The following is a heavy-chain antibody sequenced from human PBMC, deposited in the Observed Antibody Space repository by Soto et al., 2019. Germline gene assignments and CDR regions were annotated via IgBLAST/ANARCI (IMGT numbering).Heavy chain of an antibody. CDR1: GYTFSNFG. CDR3: ARVIMIFGVANLGSYFDY. J-gene: IGHJ4*02. V-gene: IGHV1-18*01. D-gene: IGHD3-3*01. Sequence: QVQLVQSGTEVKKPGASVKVSCKASGYTFSNFGLSWVRQAPGQGLEWMGWISPSNGQTIYAQNFHGRVTMTTDTSTATADRELRSLISDDTAVYYCARVIMIFGVANLGSYFDYWGQGTRVTISA. CDR2: ISPSNGQT.